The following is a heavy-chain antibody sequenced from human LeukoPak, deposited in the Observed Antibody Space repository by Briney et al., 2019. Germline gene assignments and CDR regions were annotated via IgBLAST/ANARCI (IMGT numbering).Heavy chain of an antibody. CDR1: GFTFSSYA. CDR2: ISGSGGST. Sequence: GGSLRLSCAASGFTFSSYAMSWVRQAPGKGLEWVSAISGSGGSTYYADSVKGRFTISRDNSKNTLYLQMNSLGAEDTAMYYCARTLIEYSVSSCYFDYWGQGTLVTVSS. D-gene: IGHD6-6*01. V-gene: IGHV3-23*01. CDR3: ARTLIEYSVSSCYFDY. J-gene: IGHJ4*02.